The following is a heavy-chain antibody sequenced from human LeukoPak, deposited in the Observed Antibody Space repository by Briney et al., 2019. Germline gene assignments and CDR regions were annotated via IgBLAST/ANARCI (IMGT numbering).Heavy chain of an antibody. CDR3: YLLSGYYMDV. Sequence: PGGSLRLSCAASGFSFSTYAMSWVRQIPGKGLEWVSSISSSSSYIYYADSVKGRFTISRDNAKNSLYLQMNSLRAEDTAVYYCYLLSGYYMDVWGKGTTVTVSS. D-gene: IGHD2/OR15-2a*01. J-gene: IGHJ6*03. V-gene: IGHV3-21*01. CDR2: ISSSSSYI. CDR1: GFSFSTYA.